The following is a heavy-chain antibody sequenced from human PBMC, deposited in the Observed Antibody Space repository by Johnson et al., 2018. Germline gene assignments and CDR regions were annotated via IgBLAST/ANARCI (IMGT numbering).Heavy chain of an antibody. CDR3: AKDRTKYDYFSEV. CDR2: ISYDGSNK. CDR1: GFTFSAYG. Sequence: QVQLVQSGGGVVQPGRSLRLSCAASGFTFSAYGIHWVRQAPGKGLEWVAVISYDGSNKYYADSVKGRFTISRDNSKNTLYLQMNSLSAEDTAVYYCAKDRTKYDYFSEVGGKGATVTVSS. J-gene: IGHJ6*03. D-gene: IGHD1/OR15-1a*01. V-gene: IGHV3-30*18.